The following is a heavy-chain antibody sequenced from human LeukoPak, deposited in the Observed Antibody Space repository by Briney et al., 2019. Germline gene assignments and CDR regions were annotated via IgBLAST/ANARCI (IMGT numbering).Heavy chain of an antibody. V-gene: IGHV3-15*01. CDR1: GFTFSNAY. CDR2: IKSKTDGGTT. J-gene: IGHJ4*02. CDR3: TTDAGYSSRWYNY. Sequence: PGGSLRLSCAASGFTFSNAYMSWVRQAPGKGLEWVGRIKSKTDGGTTDYAAPVKGRFTISRDDSKNTLYLQMNSLKTEDTAVYYCTTDAGYSSRWYNYWGQGTLVTVSS. D-gene: IGHD6-13*01.